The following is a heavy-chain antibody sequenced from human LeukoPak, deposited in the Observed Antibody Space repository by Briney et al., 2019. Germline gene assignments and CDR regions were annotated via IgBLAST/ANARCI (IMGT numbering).Heavy chain of an antibody. CDR1: GGSISSYH. V-gene: IGHV4-59*01. J-gene: IGHJ6*02. CDR3: TRSLGVVIHGGMDV. CDR2: IYYTGST. Sequence: PSETLSLTCTVSGGSISSYHWSWIRQPPGKGLEWIGHIYYTGSTNYNSSLKSRVTISLDTSKNQFSLKLSSVTAADTAVYYCTRSLGVVIHGGMDVWGQGTTVTVSS. D-gene: IGHD3-3*01.